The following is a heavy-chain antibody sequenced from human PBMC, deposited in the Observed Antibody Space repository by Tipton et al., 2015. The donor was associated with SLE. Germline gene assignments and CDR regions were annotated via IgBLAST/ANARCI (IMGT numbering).Heavy chain of an antibody. CDR2: IKSKIDGGTA. CDR1: GFIFSDTW. D-gene: IGHD4-17*01. V-gene: IGHV3-15*01. CDR3: ARVPGDYSYYFDY. J-gene: IGHJ4*02. Sequence: SLRLSCAASGFIFSDTWMSWVRQAPGKGLEWLGHIKSKIDGGTADYAAPVKGRFAISRDDSENMLSLQMDSLRAEDTAVYYCARVPGDYSYYFDYWGQGTLVTVSS.